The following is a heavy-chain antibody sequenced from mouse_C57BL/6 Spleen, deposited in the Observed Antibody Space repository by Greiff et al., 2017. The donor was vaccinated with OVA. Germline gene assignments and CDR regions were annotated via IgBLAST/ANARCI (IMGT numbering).Heavy chain of an antibody. CDR1: GFTFSNYW. J-gene: IGHJ3*01. Sequence: DVMLVESGGGLVQPGGSMKLSCVASGFTFSNYWMNWVRQSPEKGLEWVAQIRLKSDNYATHYAESVKGRFTISRDDSKSSVYLQMNNLRAEDTGIYYCTNDYDGFAYWGQGTLVTVSA. V-gene: IGHV6-3*01. CDR3: TNDYDGFAY. CDR2: IRLKSDNYAT. D-gene: IGHD2-4*01.